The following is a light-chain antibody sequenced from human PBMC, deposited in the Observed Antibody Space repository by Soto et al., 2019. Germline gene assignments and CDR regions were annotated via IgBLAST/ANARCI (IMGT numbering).Light chain of an antibody. J-gene: IGLJ3*02. CDR1: SSDVGGYNY. CDR2: EVS. CDR3: SSYEGSNNLV. V-gene: IGLV2-8*01. Sequence: QSALTQPPSASGSPGQSVTISCTGTSSDVGGYNYVSWYQQHPGKAPKLMIYEVSKRPSGVPDRFSGSKSGNTASLTVSGLQAEDEAAYYCSSYEGSNNLVFGGGTKLTVL.